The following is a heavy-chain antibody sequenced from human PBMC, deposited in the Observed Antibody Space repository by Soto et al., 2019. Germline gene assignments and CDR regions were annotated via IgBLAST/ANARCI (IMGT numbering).Heavy chain of an antibody. D-gene: IGHD5-18*01. CDR3: AKDIVKYTYGACDY. J-gene: IGHJ4*02. V-gene: IGHV3-23*01. CDR1: GFTFSSYA. CDR2: VSIGGST. Sequence: GGSLRLSCAASGFTFSSYAMGWVRQGPGKGLEWVAVVSIGGSTHYADSVRGRFTISRDNSKNTLSLQMNSLTAEDTAVYYCAKDIVKYTYGACDYWGQGVLVTVSS.